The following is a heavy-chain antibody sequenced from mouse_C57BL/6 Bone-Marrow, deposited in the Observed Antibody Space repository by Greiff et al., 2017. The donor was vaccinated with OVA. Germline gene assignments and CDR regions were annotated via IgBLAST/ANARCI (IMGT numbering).Heavy chain of an antibody. D-gene: IGHD1-1*01. J-gene: IGHJ1*03. CDR2: INPGSGGT. Sequence: QVQLQPSGAALVRPGTSVKVSCKASGYAFTNYLIEWVKQRPGQGLEWIGVINPGSGGTNYNEKFKGKATLTADKSSSTAYMQLSSLTSEDSAVYFCARHVYGSSYCWYFDVWGTGTTVTVSS. CDR3: ARHVYGSSYCWYFDV. V-gene: IGHV1-54*01. CDR1: GYAFTNYL.